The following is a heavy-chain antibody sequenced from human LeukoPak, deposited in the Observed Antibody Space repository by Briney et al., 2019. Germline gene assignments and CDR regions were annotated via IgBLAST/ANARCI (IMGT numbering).Heavy chain of an antibody. D-gene: IGHD3-22*01. V-gene: IGHV3-43*02. J-gene: IGHJ4*02. Sequence: GGSLRLSCAASGFTFDDYAMNWVRQAPGKGLEWVSLISGDGGSTYYADSVKGRFTISRDSSKNSLYLQMNSLRTEDTALYYCALLPYYYNSRGYFDFDYWAQGPRVTVSS. CDR3: ALLPYYYNSRGYFDFDY. CDR2: ISGDGGST. CDR1: GFTFDDYA.